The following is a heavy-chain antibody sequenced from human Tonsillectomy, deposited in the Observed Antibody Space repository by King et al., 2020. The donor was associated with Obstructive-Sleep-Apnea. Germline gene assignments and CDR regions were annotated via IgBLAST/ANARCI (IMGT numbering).Heavy chain of an antibody. CDR2: IYHSGST. CDR3: ARPYYDILTGPRWFDP. Sequence: QMQLQESGPGLVKPSETLSLTCTVSGYSISSGYYWGWIRQPPGKGLEWIGSIYHSGSTYYNPSLKSRVTISVDTSKNQFSLKLSSVTAADTAVYYCARPYYDILTGPRWFDPWGQGTLVTVSS. J-gene: IGHJ5*02. V-gene: IGHV4-38-2*02. D-gene: IGHD3-9*01. CDR1: GYSISSGYY.